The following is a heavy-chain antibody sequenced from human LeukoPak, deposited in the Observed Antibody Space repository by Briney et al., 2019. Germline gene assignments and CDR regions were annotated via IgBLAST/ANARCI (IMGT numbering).Heavy chain of an antibody. D-gene: IGHD3-10*01. Sequence: ASVKVSCKASGYTFTGYYMHWVRQAPGQGLEWMGWINPNSGGTNYAQKFQGRVTMTRDTSISTAYMELSRLRSDDTAVYYCARAVVRGVIPLYYFDYWGQGTLVTVSS. CDR2: INPNSGGT. CDR1: GYTFTGYY. CDR3: ARAVVRGVIPLYYFDY. J-gene: IGHJ4*02. V-gene: IGHV1-2*02.